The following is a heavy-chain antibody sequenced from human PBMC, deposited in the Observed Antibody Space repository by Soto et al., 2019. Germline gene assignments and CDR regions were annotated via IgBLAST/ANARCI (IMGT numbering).Heavy chain of an antibody. J-gene: IGHJ6*03. Sequence: EVQLVESGGGLVQPGGSLRLSCAASGFTFSSYWMSWVRQAPGKGLEWVANIKQDGSEKYYVDSVKGRFTISRDNAKKSLYLQMNRLRAEDTAVYYCEREATRTYDFWSGYYSDYYYYMDVWGKGTTVTVSS. D-gene: IGHD3-3*01. CDR3: EREATRTYDFWSGYYSDYYYYMDV. V-gene: IGHV3-7*01. CDR1: GFTFSSYW. CDR2: IKQDGSEK.